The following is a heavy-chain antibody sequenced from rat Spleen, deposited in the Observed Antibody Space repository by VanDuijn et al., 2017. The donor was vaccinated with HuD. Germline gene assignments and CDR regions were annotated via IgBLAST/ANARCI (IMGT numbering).Heavy chain of an antibody. J-gene: IGHJ2*01. Sequence: EVQLVESDGGLVQPGKSLKLSCAASGFTFSSYWMYWIRQAPTKGLGWVASISPSGTGIYYRDSVTGRFTISRDNAKRTLYLQMNSLRSEDTATYYCARWGILFDYWGQGVMVTVSS. D-gene: IGHD1-11*01. V-gene: IGHV5-19*01. CDR3: ARWGILFDY. CDR1: GFTFSSYW. CDR2: ISPSGTGI.